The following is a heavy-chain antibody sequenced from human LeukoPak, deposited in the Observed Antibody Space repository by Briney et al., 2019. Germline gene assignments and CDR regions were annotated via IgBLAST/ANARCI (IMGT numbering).Heavy chain of an antibody. CDR1: GYTYTSYY. CDR2: INPSGGST. Sequence: ASVKVSCKASGYTYTSYYMHWVRQAPGQGLEWMVIINPSGGSTSYAQKFQGRVTMTRDTFTSTVYMELSSLRSEDTAVYYCARDRVVRGVIKYWFDPWGQGTLVTVSS. D-gene: IGHD3-10*01. CDR3: ARDRVVRGVIKYWFDP. V-gene: IGHV1-46*01. J-gene: IGHJ5*02.